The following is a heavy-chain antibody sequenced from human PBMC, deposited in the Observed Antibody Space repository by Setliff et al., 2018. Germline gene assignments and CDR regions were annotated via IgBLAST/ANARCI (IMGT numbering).Heavy chain of an antibody. CDR1: GFTFSNYA. CDR3: ATSTITTYYFDY. CDR2: IRGRGGST. V-gene: IGHV3-23*01. D-gene: IGHD4-4*01. Sequence: GGSLRLSCAASGFTFSNYAMNWVRQAPGQGLEWVSGIRGRGGSTYYIDSVRGRFTVSRDNSKNTLYLQMKSLRAEDTAIYYCATSTITTYYFDYWGHGTLVTVSS. J-gene: IGHJ4*01.